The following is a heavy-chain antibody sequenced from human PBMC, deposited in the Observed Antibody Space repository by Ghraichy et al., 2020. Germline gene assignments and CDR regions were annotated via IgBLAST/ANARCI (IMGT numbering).Heavy chain of an antibody. J-gene: IGHJ6*02. CDR1: GFTFGSYN. Sequence: GGSLRLSCVGSGFTFGSYNMNWVRQSPGKGLEWVAYITSSSRSIFYADSVKGRFTISRDNAQNSLSLQMNGQRDEDTAIYYCARASTVLRFYYYDGMDVGGQGTTVTVSS. V-gene: IGHV3-48*02. D-gene: IGHD4-23*01. CDR2: ITSSSRSI. CDR3: ARASTVLRFYYYDGMDV.